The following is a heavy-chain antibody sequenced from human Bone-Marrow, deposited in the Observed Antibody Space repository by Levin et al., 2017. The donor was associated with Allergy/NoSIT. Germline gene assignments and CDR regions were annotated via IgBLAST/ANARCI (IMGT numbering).Heavy chain of an antibody. D-gene: IGHD2-15*01. J-gene: IGHJ3*02. Sequence: GSLRLSCAVSGGSISSSNWWSWVRQPPGKGLEWIGEIYHSGSTNYNPSLKSRVTISVDKSKNQFSLKLSSVTAADTAVYYCAREILRRYCSGGSCYSDAFDIWGQGTMVTVSS. CDR2: IYHSGST. V-gene: IGHV4-4*02. CDR1: GGSISSSNW. CDR3: AREILRRYCSGGSCYSDAFDI.